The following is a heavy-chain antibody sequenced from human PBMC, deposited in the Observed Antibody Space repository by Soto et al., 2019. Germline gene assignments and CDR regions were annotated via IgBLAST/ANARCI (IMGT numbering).Heavy chain of an antibody. CDR3: ARFRGGIVVVPKPFDY. D-gene: IGHD3-22*01. J-gene: IGHJ4*02. CDR2: ISGSGGST. CDR1: GFTFSSYA. V-gene: IGHV3-23*01. Sequence: SLRLSCAASGFTFSSYAMSWVRQAPGKGLEWVSAISGSGGSTYYADSVKGRFTISRDNSKNTLYLQMNSLRAEDTAVYYCARFRGGIVVVPKPFDYWGQGTLVTVSS.